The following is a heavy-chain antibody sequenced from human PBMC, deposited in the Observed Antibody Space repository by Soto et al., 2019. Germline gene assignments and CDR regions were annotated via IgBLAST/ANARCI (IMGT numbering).Heavy chain of an antibody. J-gene: IGHJ3*02. D-gene: IGHD2-21*02. CDR3: ARSERPVVTSVPDAFDI. V-gene: IGHV1-69*01. CDR1: GGTFSSYA. Sequence: QVQLVQSGAEVKKPGSSVKVSCKASGGTFSSYAISWVRQAPGQGLEWMGGIIPIFGTANYAQKFQGRVTIPADESTSTAYMELSSLRSEDTAVYYCARSERPVVTSVPDAFDIWGQGTMVTVSS. CDR2: IIPIFGTA.